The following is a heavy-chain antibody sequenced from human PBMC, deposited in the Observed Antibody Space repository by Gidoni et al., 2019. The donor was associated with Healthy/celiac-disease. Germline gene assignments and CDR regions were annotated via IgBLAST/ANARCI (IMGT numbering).Heavy chain of an antibody. CDR2: IRSKANSYAT. D-gene: IGHD3-22*01. Sequence: EVQLGESGGGLVRPGGSVKPCCDASGFTSSGSAMHWVRQASGKGLEWVGRIRSKANSYATAYAASVKGRFTISRDDSKNTAYLQMNSLKTDDTAVYYCTTTYYYDSSGYPLGYWGQGTLVTVSS. J-gene: IGHJ4*02. CDR3: TTTYYYDSSGYPLGY. CDR1: GFTSSGSA. V-gene: IGHV3-73*02.